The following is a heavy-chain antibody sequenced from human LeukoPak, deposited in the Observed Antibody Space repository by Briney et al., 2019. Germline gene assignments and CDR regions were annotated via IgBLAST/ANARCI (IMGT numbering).Heavy chain of an antibody. Sequence: GGSLRLSCAASGFTVRSIYMTWVRQAPGKGLEWVSSFYSGGSSYYADSVKGRFIISRDSSTDTLYLQMNSLRVEDTAVYFCARDRGYVYGFFDYWAQGTLVPVSS. J-gene: IGHJ4*02. CDR2: FYSGGSS. V-gene: IGHV3-53*01. D-gene: IGHD5-18*01. CDR1: GFTVRSIY. CDR3: ARDRGYVYGFFDY.